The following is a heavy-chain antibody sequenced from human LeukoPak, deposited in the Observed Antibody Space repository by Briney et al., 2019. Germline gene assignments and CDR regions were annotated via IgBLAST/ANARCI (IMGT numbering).Heavy chain of an antibody. CDR3: ARRRTTNYYDY. Sequence: ASVKVSCKASGYIFMDYYLHWVRQAPGQGLEWMAWIGPNSGATKSAARFQGRLTLTTDTSINTAYMELSSLTFDDMAVYYCARRRTTNYYDYWGQGTLVTVSS. CDR1: GYIFMDYY. D-gene: IGHD1-14*01. V-gene: IGHV1-2*02. CDR2: IGPNSGAT. J-gene: IGHJ4*02.